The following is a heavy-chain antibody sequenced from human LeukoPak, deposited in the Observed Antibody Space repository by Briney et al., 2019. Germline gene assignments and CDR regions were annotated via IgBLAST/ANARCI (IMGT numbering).Heavy chain of an antibody. D-gene: IGHD1-26*01. CDR2: IYYTGST. J-gene: IGHJ5*02. CDR3: ARGGNYWPQWWFDP. V-gene: IGHV4-59*01. Sequence: SETLSLTCTVSGGSISTYYWSWIRQPPGKGLEWIGYIYYTGSTSYNPSLKSRVTMSLDASKNQFSLELNSVTPADTAVYYCARGGNYWPQWWFDPWGRGTLVSVAS. CDR1: GGSISTYY.